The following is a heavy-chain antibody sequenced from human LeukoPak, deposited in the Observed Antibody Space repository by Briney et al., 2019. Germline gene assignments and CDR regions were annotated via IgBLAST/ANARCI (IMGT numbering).Heavy chain of an antibody. J-gene: IGHJ4*02. CDR3: ARPYSSSSRRTFYYFDY. CDR2: INWNGGST. V-gene: IGHV3-20*04. Sequence: PGGSLRLSCAASGFTFDDYGMSWVRQAPGKGLEWVSGINWNGGSTGYADSVKGRFTISRDNAKNSLYLQMNSLRAEDTALYYCARPYSSSSRRTFYYFDYWGQGTLVTVSS. D-gene: IGHD6-6*01. CDR1: GFTFDDYG.